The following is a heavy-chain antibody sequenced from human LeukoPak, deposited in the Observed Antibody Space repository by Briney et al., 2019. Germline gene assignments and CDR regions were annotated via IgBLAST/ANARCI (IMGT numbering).Heavy chain of an antibody. J-gene: IGHJ5*02. CDR3: ARGAFHTSSVWFDP. Sequence: SETLSLTCAVYGGSFSGYYWSWIRQPPGKGLEWIGEINHRGTTNYNPSLKSRVAISIDTSRNQFSLQVTSVTAADTAVFYCARGAFHTSSVWFDPWGQGTLVTVSS. D-gene: IGHD2-2*01. CDR2: INHRGTT. V-gene: IGHV4-34*01. CDR1: GGSFSGYY.